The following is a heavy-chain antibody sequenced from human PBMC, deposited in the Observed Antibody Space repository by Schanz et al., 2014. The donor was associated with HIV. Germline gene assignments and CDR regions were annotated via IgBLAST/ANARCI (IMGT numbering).Heavy chain of an antibody. D-gene: IGHD4-17*01. CDR2: ISYDGSNK. CDR1: GFTFSSHG. CDR3: AKDPTYGDYGGDAFDI. V-gene: IGHV3-30*18. Sequence: VQVVESGGGLVKPGGSLRLSCAASGFTFSSHGMHWVRQAPGKGLEWVAVISYDGSNKYYADSVKGRFTISRDNSKNTLYLQMNSLRAEDTAVYYCAKDPTYGDYGGDAFDIWGQGTMVTVSS. J-gene: IGHJ3*02.